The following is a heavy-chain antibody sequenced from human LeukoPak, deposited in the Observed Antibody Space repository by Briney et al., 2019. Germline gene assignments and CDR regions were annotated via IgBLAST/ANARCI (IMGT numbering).Heavy chain of an antibody. J-gene: IGHJ4*02. CDR1: GGSISSGDYY. CDR2: IYYSGST. D-gene: IGHD3-3*01. Sequence: PSQTLSLTCTVSGGSISSGDYYWSWIRQPPGKGLEWIGYIYYSGSTYYNPSLKSRVTISVDTSKNQFSLKLSSVTAADTAVYYCACVDWLREYYFDYWGQGTLVTVSS. CDR3: ACVDWLREYYFDY. V-gene: IGHV4-30-4*08.